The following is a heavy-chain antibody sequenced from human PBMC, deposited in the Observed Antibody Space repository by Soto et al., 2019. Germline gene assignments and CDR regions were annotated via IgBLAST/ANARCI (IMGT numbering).Heavy chain of an antibody. CDR2: IIPIFGTA. CDR3: ARENCSGGSCYSEFYYYYGMNV. V-gene: IGHV1-69*13. J-gene: IGHJ6*02. CDR1: GGTFRKYA. Sequence: SVTVSCKASGGTFRKYASSCVVPASGQWRDGMGGIIPIFGTANDAQKFQGRVTITADESTSTAYMELSSLRSEDTAAYYCARENCSGGSCYSEFYYYYGMNVWGQGTRVTAP. D-gene: IGHD2-15*01.